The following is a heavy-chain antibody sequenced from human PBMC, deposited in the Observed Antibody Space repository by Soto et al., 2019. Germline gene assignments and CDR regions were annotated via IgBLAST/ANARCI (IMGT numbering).Heavy chain of an antibody. D-gene: IGHD2-15*01. CDR2: ISASTRHT. J-gene: IGHJ2*01. Sequence: QVQLVQSGGEVKKPGASVKVSCQASGYTFSDYAISWVRQAPGQGLARMGWISASTRHTAQAHNVQGRVIMSLDTSTNTAYLELRSLRSDDTAVYYCLRCYCSVGSCYACWHFDLWGRGTLVTVSS. V-gene: IGHV1-18*01. CDR1: GYTFSDYA. CDR3: LRCYCSVGSCYACWHFDL.